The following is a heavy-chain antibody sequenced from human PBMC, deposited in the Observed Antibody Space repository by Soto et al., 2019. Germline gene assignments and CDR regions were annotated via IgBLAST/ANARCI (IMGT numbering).Heavy chain of an antibody. CDR2: VNPILSMS. CDR1: GDTFNFYS. J-gene: IGHJ4*02. CDR3: ATSYGSGYRAFDF. V-gene: IGHV1-69*04. D-gene: IGHD3-10*01. Sequence: QVQLVQSGAEVKRSGSSVKVSCKASGDTFNFYSINWVRQAPGLGLEWMGRVNPILSMSNYAQRFQGRVTMTADKSTSTAYMELSGLRSEDTAIYYCATSYGSGYRAFDFWGQGALVTVSS.